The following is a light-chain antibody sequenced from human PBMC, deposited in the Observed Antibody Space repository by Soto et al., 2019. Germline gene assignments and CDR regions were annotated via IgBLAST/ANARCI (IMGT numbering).Light chain of an antibody. J-gene: IGKJ4*01. CDR1: QSVRSSY. CDR3: PQYGSSPPLT. CDR2: GAS. V-gene: IGKV3-20*01. Sequence: EIVLTQSPGTLSSSPGERATLSCRASQSVRSSYLAWYQQKPGQAPRLLIYGASSRATGIPDRFSGSGSGTDFTLTISRLEPEDFAVYYCPQYGSSPPLTFGGGTKVEIK.